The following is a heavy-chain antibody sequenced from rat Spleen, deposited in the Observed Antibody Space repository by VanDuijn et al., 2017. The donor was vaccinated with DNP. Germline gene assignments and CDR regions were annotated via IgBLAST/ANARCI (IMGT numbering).Heavy chain of an antibody. CDR2: IKAKSNNYAT. Sequence: ELQVLESGGGLVQPGNSLKLSCATSGFTFSTAWMYWYRQFPEKRLEWVARIKAKSNNYATDYTETVKGRFTISRDDSKSSIYLQMDNLKEEDTAVYYCAWNGYNSGYWGQGVMVTVSS. V-gene: IGHV6-6*01. J-gene: IGHJ2*01. CDR3: AWNGYNSGY. CDR1: GFTFSTAW. D-gene: IGHD1-4*01.